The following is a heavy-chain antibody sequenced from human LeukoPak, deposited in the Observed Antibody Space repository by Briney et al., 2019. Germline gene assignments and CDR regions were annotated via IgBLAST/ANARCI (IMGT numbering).Heavy chain of an antibody. V-gene: IGHV1-46*01. CDR2: INPSGGST. Sequence: ASVTVSCKASGYTFTSYYMHWVRQAPGQGLEWMGIINPSGGSTSYAQKFQGRVTMTRDTSTSTVYMELSSLRSEDTAVYYCARDPIAAAGTLELDYWGQGTLVTVSS. J-gene: IGHJ4*02. CDR3: ARDPIAAAGTLELDY. D-gene: IGHD6-13*01. CDR1: GYTFTSYY.